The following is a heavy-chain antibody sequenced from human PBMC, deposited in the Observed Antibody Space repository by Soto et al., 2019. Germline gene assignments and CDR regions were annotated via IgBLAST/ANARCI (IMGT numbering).Heavy chain of an antibody. V-gene: IGHV2-70*11. CDR1: GFSLSTSGMC. D-gene: IGHD3-3*01. CDR2: IDWDDDK. CDR3: ARSRSYDFWSGYYPTYYMDV. J-gene: IGHJ6*03. Sequence: SGPTLVNPTQTLTLTCTFSGFSLSTSGMCVSWIRQPPGKALEWLARIDWDDDKYYSTSLKTRLTISKDTSKNQVVLTMTNMEPVDTATYYCARSRSYDFWSGYYPTYYMDVWGKGTTVTVSS.